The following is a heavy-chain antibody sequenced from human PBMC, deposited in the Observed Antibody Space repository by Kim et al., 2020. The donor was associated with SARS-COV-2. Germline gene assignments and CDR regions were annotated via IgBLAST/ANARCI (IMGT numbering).Heavy chain of an antibody. J-gene: IGHJ3*02. CDR1: GFSFSNAW. CDR3: RDAFDI. V-gene: IGHV3-15*01. CDR2: IKTKTDGGTT. Sequence: GGSLRLSCTASGFSFSNAWMSWVRQAPGKGLEWVGRIKTKTDGGTTDYAAPVKGRFIISRDDSKNTLYLQMNSLKIEDTAVYYCRDAFDIWGPGTMVTVS.